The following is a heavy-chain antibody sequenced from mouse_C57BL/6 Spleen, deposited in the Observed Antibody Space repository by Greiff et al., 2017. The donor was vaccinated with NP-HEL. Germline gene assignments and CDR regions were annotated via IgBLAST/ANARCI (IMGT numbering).Heavy chain of an antibody. J-gene: IGHJ1*03. CDR3: ARVYYYGPFDV. V-gene: IGHV1-64*01. CDR1: GYTFTSYW. CDR2: IHPNSGST. D-gene: IGHD1-1*01. Sequence: VQLQQSGAELVKPGASVKLSCKASGYTFTSYWMHWVKQRPGQGLEWIGMIHPNSGSTNYNEKFKSKATLTVDKSSSTAYMQLSSLTSEDSAVYYCARVYYYGPFDVWGTGTTVTVSS.